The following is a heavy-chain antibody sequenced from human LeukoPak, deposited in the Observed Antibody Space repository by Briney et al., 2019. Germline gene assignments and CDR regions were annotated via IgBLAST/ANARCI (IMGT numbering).Heavy chain of an antibody. J-gene: IGHJ6*03. D-gene: IGHD5-18*01. CDR3: ARAVDTAMAGYYYYMDV. V-gene: IGHV4-59*01. Sequence: PSETLSLTCTVSGGSISSYYWSWIRQPPGKGLEWIGYIYYSGSTNYNPSLKSRVTISVDTSKNQFSLKLSSVTAADTAVYYCARAVDTAMAGYYYYMDVWGKGTTVTVSS. CDR1: GGSISSYY. CDR2: IYYSGST.